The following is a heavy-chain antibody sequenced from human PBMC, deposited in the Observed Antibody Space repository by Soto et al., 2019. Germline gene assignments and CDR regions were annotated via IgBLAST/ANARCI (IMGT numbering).Heavy chain of an antibody. V-gene: IGHV4-34*01. D-gene: IGHD3-22*01. CDR1: GGSFSGYY. Sequence: KTSETLSLTCAVYGGSFSGYYWSWIRQPPGKGLEWIGEINHSGSTNYNPSLKGRVTISVDTSKNQFSLKLSSVTAADTAVYYCARDRSSGYYLGAWFDPWGQGTLVTVSS. CDR2: INHSGST. CDR3: ARDRSSGYYLGAWFDP. J-gene: IGHJ5*02.